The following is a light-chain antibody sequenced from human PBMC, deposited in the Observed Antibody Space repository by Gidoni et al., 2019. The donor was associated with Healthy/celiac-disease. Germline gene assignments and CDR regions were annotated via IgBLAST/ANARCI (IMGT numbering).Light chain of an antibody. J-gene: IGKJ4*01. Sequence: EIVLTQSPATLSLSPGERATLSCRASQSVSNYLAWYQQKPGQAPRLLIYDASKRATDIPDRFSGSGSGTDFTLTISSLEPEDFAVYYCQQRSNWPPLTFGGGTKVEIK. V-gene: IGKV3-11*01. CDR2: DAS. CDR1: QSVSNY. CDR3: QQRSNWPPLT.